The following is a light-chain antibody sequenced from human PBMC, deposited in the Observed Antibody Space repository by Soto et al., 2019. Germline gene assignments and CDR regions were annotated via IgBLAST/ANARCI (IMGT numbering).Light chain of an antibody. Sequence: QSVLTQPPSMSGAPGQRVTIPCTGSSSNIGAGYDVHWYQQLPGTAPQLVMYANNNRPSGVPDRFSGSKSDTSASLAITGLQVEDEADYYCQSYDSGLREMVFGGGTQLTVL. CDR1: SSNIGAGYD. V-gene: IGLV1-40*01. CDR2: ANN. CDR3: QSYDSGLREMV. J-gene: IGLJ2*01.